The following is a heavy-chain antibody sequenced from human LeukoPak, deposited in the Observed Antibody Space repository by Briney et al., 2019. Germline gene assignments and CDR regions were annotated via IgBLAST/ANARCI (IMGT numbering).Heavy chain of an antibody. Sequence: GASVKVSRKCSGYSFTGYYLHWVRQAPAQGLGWVGWINSYYGGTNNAHKFQDRLTMTRETPRKKPSLALSSPRSDARAVLYCLGVRHGHDVWWGGLDAFDIWGQGTMVTVSS. CDR3: LGVRHGHDVWWGGLDAFDI. J-gene: IGHJ3*02. CDR2: INSYYGGT. D-gene: IGHD3-3*01. CDR1: GYSFTGYY. V-gene: IGHV1-2*02.